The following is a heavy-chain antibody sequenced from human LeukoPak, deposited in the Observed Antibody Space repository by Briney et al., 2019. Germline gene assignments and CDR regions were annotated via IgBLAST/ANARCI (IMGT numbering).Heavy chain of an antibody. J-gene: IGHJ4*02. CDR2: INPNSGGT. Sequence: ASVKVSCKASGYTFTGYYMHWVRQAPGQGLEWMGWINPNSGGTNYAQKFQGRVTMTRDTSISTAYMELSRLRSDDTAVYYCARERDSRGWQFDYWGQGTLVTVSS. D-gene: IGHD6-19*01. CDR1: GYTFTGYY. CDR3: ARERDSRGWQFDY. V-gene: IGHV1-2*02.